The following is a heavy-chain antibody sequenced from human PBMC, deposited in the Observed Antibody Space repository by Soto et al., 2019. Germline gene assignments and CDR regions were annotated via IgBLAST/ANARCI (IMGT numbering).Heavy chain of an antibody. CDR1: GFSLTTRGVG. D-gene: IGHD4-17*01. V-gene: IGHV2-5*02. J-gene: IGHJ5*02. CDR2: NYWDDDK. Sequence: QITLKESGPTLVKPTQTLTLTCTFSGFSLTTRGVGVCCILQPPGKALECLPLNYWDDDKRYSPSLKSRLTITKDHSKNQVVITMNNMDPADKATYFCEHRTTTVTWWFDPWGQGTLVTVSS. CDR3: EHRTTTVTWWFDP.